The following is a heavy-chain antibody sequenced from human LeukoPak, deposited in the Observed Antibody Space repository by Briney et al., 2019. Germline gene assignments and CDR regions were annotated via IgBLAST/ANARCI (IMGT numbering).Heavy chain of an antibody. J-gene: IGHJ5*02. V-gene: IGHV3-48*03. CDR3: ARGDPHADL. CDR1: GFDLSTYE. CDR2: ITISGHTK. Sequence: GGSLRHPCAASGFDLSTYEMNWVRQAPGKGLEWIADITISGHTKNYADSVKGRFTISRDNARTSLYLQMNSLRVEDTGVYYCARGDPHADLWGQGSLVTVSS.